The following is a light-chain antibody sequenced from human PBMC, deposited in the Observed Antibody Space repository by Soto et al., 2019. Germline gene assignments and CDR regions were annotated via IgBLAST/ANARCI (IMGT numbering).Light chain of an antibody. V-gene: IGLV2-14*01. CDR3: SSYTSTNTPYV. Sequence: QSALTQPASVSGSPGQSNTISCIGSSSDVGAYNFVSWYQHHPGKAPKLILYEVTTRPSGVSSRFSGSKSGNTASLTISGLQADDEADYYCSSYTSTNTPYVFGTGTKLTVL. CDR1: SSDVGAYNF. CDR2: EVT. J-gene: IGLJ1*01.